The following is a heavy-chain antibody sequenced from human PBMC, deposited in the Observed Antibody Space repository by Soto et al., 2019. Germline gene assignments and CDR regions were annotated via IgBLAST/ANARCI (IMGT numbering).Heavy chain of an antibody. J-gene: IGHJ6*02. V-gene: IGHV3-33*01. Sequence: PGGSLRLSCAASGFTFSSYGMHWVRQAPGKGLEWVAVIWYDGSNKYYADSVKGRFTISRDNSKNTLYLQMNSLRAEDTAVYYCARDLGWFDYYYYGMDVWGQGTTVTVSS. CDR1: GFTFSSYG. CDR2: IWYDGSNK. D-gene: IGHD3-10*01. CDR3: ARDLGWFDYYYYGMDV.